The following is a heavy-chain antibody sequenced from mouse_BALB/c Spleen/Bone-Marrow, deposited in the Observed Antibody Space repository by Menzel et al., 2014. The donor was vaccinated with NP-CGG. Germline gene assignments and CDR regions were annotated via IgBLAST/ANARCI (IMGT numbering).Heavy chain of an antibody. D-gene: IGHD1-2*01. CDR2: IDPYNGGT. CDR3: GLNSLLRPFAY. CDR1: GYSFTDYN. Sequence: SGPELVKPGASVKVSCKASGYSFTDYNMYWVKQSHGKSLEWFGYIDPYNGGTSYNQKFEGKATLTVDKSSSTAFMHLNSLTSEDSAVYYCGLNSLLRPFAYWGQGTLVTVSA. J-gene: IGHJ3*01. V-gene: IGHV1S135*01.